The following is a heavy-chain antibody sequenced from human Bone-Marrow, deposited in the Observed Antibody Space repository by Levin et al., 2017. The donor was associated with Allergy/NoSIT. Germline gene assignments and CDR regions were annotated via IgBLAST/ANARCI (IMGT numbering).Heavy chain of an antibody. CDR1: GFTFEAYG. CDR3: VKGGVFEASDY. J-gene: IGHJ4*02. D-gene: IGHD3-3*01. Sequence: GGSLRLSCAASGFTFEAYGMNWARKAPGRGLEWLSTISAAGYNSYYADSVEGRFTISRDNSKNTLYLQMHSLTAADTAVYYCVKGGVFEASDYWGQGTLVTVAS. V-gene: IGHV3-23*01. CDR2: ISAAGYNS.